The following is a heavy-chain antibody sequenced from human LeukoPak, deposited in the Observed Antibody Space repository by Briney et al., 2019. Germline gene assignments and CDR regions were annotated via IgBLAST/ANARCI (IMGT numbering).Heavy chain of an antibody. J-gene: IGHJ4*02. D-gene: IGHD6-19*01. Sequence: GGSLRLSCAAYGFTFSSNAMIWVRQAPGKGLEWVSSIPASGGSTYYADSVKGRFTISRDNSKNRLYLQMNSLRAEDTAVYYCAKESSGGWYFDYWGQGTLVTVGS. CDR3: AKESSGGWYFDY. CDR1: GFTFSSNA. CDR2: IPASGGST. V-gene: IGHV3-23*01.